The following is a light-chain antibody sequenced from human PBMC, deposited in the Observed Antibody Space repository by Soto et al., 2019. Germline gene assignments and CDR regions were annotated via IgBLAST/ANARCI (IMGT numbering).Light chain of an antibody. CDR1: QSVSSN. CDR3: QQYNNWPPWT. CDR2: GAS. Sequence: EIVLTQSPATLSVSPLDIATLXSTASQSVSSNLAWYQQKPGQAPRLLIYGASTRATGIPARFSGSGSGTEFTLTISSLQSEDFAVYYCQQYNNWPPWTFGQGTKVDI. V-gene: IGKV3-15*01. J-gene: IGKJ1*01.